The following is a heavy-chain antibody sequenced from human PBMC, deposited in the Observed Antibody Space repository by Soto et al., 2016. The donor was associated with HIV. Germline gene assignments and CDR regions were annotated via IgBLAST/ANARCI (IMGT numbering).Heavy chain of an antibody. J-gene: IGHJ3*01. CDR1: GLTFSRYA. CDR3: ARIEEVKGAFDL. Sequence: VQLVESGGGVVQPGRSLRLSCAASGLTFSRYAMYWVRQAPGKGLEWVALIWYDGSKKYYGDSVKGRFTISRDNSKNTLYLQMNSLRAEDTAVYYCARIEEVKGAFDLWGQGTNGHVSS. V-gene: IGHV3-33*01. CDR2: IWYDGSKK.